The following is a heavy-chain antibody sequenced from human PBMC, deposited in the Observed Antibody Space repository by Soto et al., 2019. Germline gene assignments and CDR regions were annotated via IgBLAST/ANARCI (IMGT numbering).Heavy chain of an antibody. D-gene: IGHD2-15*01. J-gene: IGHJ5*02. Sequence: GGSLRLSCAASGFTFSSYGMHWVRQAPGKGLEWVAVISYDGSNKYDADSVKGRFTISRDNSKNTLYLQMNSLRAEDTAVYYCAKSTPYCSGGSCYPADWFDPWGQGTLVTVSS. CDR1: GFTFSSYG. CDR2: ISYDGSNK. V-gene: IGHV3-30*18. CDR3: AKSTPYCSGGSCYPADWFDP.